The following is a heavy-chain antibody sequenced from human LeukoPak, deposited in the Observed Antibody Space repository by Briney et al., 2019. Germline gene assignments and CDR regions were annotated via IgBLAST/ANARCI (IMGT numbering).Heavy chain of an antibody. D-gene: IGHD3-3*01. CDR1: GGSFSGYY. CDR3: ARTIRFWSGIRAVYYYYYYMDV. V-gene: IGHV4-34*01. CDR2: INHSGST. Sequence: PSETLSLTCAVYGGSFSGYYWSWIRQPPGKGLEWIGEINHSGSTNYNPSLKSRVTISVDTSKRQFSLKLSSVTAADTAVYYCARTIRFWSGIRAVYYYYYYMDVWGKGTTVTVSS. J-gene: IGHJ6*03.